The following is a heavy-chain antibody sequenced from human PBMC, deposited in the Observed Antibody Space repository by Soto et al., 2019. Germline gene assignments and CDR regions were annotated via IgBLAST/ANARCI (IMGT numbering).Heavy chain of an antibody. J-gene: IGHJ3*02. CDR2: INPNSGGT. V-gene: IGHV1-2*04. D-gene: IGHD3-10*01. CDR3: ARVEGRGLMGAFDI. Sequence: ASVKVSCKASGYTFTGYYMHWVRQAPGQGLEWMGWINPNSGGTNYAQKFQGWVTMTRDTSISTAYMELSRLRSEDTAVYYCARVEGRGLMGAFDIWGQGTMVTVSS. CDR1: GYTFTGYY.